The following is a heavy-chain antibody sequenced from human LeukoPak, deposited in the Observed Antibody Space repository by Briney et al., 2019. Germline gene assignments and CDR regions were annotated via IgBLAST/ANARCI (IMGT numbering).Heavy chain of an antibody. CDR2: IYYSGST. CDR3: ARGGFRWFGESTFDY. D-gene: IGHD3-10*01. CDR1: GGSISSYY. V-gene: IGHV4-59*01. J-gene: IGHJ4*02. Sequence: SETLSLTCTVSGGSISSYYWSWVRQPPGKGLEWIGYIYYSGSTNYNPSLKSRVTISVDTSKNQFSLKLSSVTAADTAVYYCARGGFRWFGESTFDYWGQGTLVTVSS.